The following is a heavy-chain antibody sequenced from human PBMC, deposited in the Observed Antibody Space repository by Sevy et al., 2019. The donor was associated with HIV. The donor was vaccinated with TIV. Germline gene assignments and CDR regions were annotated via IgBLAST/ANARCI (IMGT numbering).Heavy chain of an antibody. J-gene: IGHJ3*01. D-gene: IGHD3-10*01. Sequence: GGSLRLSCAASGFTFSNYAMSWVRQAPGKGLEWVSALGGSGGSTFYADSVKGLFTISRENSKNTLYLQMNSLRAEDTAVYYCANDITIMVGDAFDVWGLGTMVTVSS. CDR2: LGGSGGST. CDR3: ANDITIMVGDAFDV. V-gene: IGHV3-23*01. CDR1: GFTFSNYA.